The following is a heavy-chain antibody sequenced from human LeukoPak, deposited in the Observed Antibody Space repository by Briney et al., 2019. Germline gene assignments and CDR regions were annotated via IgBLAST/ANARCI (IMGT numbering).Heavy chain of an antibody. Sequence: GGSLRLSCAASGFPFSSYWMHWVRQAPGKGLVWVSRINSDVSRISYADSVKGRFTISRDNAKNTLYLQMNSLRAEDTAVYYCARDGHYDILTGYYIDYWGQGTLVTVSS. CDR3: ARDGHYDILTGYYIDY. V-gene: IGHV3-74*01. CDR1: GFPFSSYW. J-gene: IGHJ4*02. D-gene: IGHD3-9*01. CDR2: INSDVSRI.